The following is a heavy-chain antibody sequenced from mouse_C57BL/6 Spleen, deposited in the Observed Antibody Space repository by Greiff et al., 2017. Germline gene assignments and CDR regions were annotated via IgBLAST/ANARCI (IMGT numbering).Heavy chain of an antibody. V-gene: IGHV1-55*01. CDR1: GYTFTSYW. J-gene: IGHJ2*01. D-gene: IGHD1-1*01. CDR3: ARLTTVVARDY. Sequence: QVQLQQPGAELVKPGASVKMSCKASGYTFTSYWITWVKQRPGQGLEWIGDIYPGSGSTNYNEQFKSKATLTVDTSSSTTYMQRSSLTSEDSAVYYCARLTTVVARDYWGQGTTLTVSS. CDR2: IYPGSGST.